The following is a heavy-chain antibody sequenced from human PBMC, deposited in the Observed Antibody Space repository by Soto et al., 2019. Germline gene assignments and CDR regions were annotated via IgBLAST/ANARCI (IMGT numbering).Heavy chain of an antibody. CDR3: ARGGGGSGNYDY. J-gene: IGHJ4*02. D-gene: IGHD3-10*01. CDR1: GFTFNNYW. Sequence: GGSLRLSCAASGFTFNNYWMHWVRQGPGRGPEWVSRVNREGSSTTYADSVKGRFTISRDNAKNTLYLQMSSLRVEDTAVYYCARGGGGSGNYDYWGQGTQVTVSS. CDR2: VNREGSST. V-gene: IGHV3-74*03.